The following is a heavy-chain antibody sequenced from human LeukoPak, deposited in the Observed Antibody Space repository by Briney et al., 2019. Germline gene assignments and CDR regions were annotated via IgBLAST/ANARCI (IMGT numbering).Heavy chain of an antibody. D-gene: IGHD5-24*01. CDR3: ARDGMATSPPFDY. CDR1: GGTFSSYA. CDR2: IIPILGIA. V-gene: IGHV1-69*04. Sequence: SVKVSCKASGGTFSSYAISWVRQAPGQGLEWMGRIIPILGIANYAQKFQGRVTITADKSTSTAYMELSSLRSEDTAVYYCARDGMATSPPFDYWGQGTLVTVSS. J-gene: IGHJ4*02.